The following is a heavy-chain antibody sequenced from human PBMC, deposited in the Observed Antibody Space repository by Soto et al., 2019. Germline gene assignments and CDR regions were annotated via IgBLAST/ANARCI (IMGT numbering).Heavy chain of an antibody. J-gene: IGHJ4*02. CDR1: GFSSSMYA. V-gene: IGHV3-64D*06. CDR3: VKSATIAAAATDYFDY. Sequence: PGGSLRLSRSSYGFSSSMYAMNWVRQAPGKGLEYVSGISSNEDSTYYADSVKGRVTISRDNSKSMLFLQMSSLRTEDTAVYYCVKSATIAAAATDYFDYWGQGTLVTVSS. D-gene: IGHD6-25*01. CDR2: ISSNEDST.